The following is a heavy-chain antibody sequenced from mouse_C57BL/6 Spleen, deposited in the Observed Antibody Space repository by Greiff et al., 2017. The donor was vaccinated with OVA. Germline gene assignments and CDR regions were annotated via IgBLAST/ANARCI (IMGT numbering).Heavy chain of an antibody. CDR3: ATSVPPTVVEDFDY. J-gene: IGHJ2*01. D-gene: IGHD1-1*01. CDR2: IHPNSGST. Sequence: QVQLQQSGAELVKPGASVKLSCKASGYTFTSYWMHWVKQRPGQGLEWIGMIHPNSGSTNYNEKFKSKATLTVDKSSSTAYMQLSSLTSEDSAVYYCATSVPPTVVEDFDYWGQGTTLTVSS. CDR1: GYTFTSYW. V-gene: IGHV1-64*01.